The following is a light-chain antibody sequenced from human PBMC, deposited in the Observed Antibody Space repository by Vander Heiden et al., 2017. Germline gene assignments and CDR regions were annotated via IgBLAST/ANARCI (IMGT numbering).Light chain of an antibody. CDR1: SSDVGGYNY. Sequence: QYALTQPASVSGSPGQSITISCTGTSSDVGGYNYVTWYQQHPGKAPKYMIYDVSNRPSGVSNRFSGSKSGNTASLTISGLQAEDEADYYCSSYTSSSSVVFGGGTKLTVL. CDR2: DVS. J-gene: IGLJ2*01. CDR3: SSYTSSSSVV. V-gene: IGLV2-14*01.